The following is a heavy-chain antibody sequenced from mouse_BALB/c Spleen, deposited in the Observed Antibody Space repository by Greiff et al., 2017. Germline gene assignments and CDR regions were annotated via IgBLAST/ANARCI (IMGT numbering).Heavy chain of an antibody. J-gene: IGHJ4*01. V-gene: IGHV5-6-4*01. Sequence: DVQLVESGGGLVKPGGSLKLSCAASGFTFSSYTMSWVRQTPEKRLEWVATISSGGSYTYYPDSVKGRFTISRDNAKNTLYLQMSSLKSEDTAMYYCTRDGNYPYAMDYWGQGTSVTVSS. D-gene: IGHD2-1*01. CDR3: TRDGNYPYAMDY. CDR1: GFTFSSYT. CDR2: ISSGGSYT.